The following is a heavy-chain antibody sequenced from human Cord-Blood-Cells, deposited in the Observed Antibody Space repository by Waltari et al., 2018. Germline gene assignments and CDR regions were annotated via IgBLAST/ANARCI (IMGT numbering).Heavy chain of an antibody. Sequence: QLQLQQWSAGLLKPSETLSLTCAVYGGSFSGYYWSWIRQPPGKGLGWIGQIKHSGSTNSPPSLKSRVTISVDTSKNQFSLKLSSVTAADTTVYDCARVPDLWFGELDFDYWGQGTLVTVSS. V-gene: IGHV4-34*01. CDR2: IKHSGST. J-gene: IGHJ4*02. D-gene: IGHD3-10*01. CDR1: GGSFSGYY. CDR3: ARVPDLWFGELDFDY.